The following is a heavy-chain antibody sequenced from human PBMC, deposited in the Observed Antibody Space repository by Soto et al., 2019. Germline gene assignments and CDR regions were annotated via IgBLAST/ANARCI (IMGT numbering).Heavy chain of an antibody. Sequence: ASVKVSCKTSGYTFTTYGIHWVRQAPGQGLEWMGWISGYNGNTNYAQKFQDRVTMTTDTSRSIGYMELRSLTFEDKAVYYCARGANGRGYGVYWGQGTLGTVSS. V-gene: IGHV1-18*01. J-gene: IGHJ4*02. CDR1: GYTFTTYG. D-gene: IGHD3-22*01. CDR2: ISGYNGNT. CDR3: ARGANGRGYGVY.